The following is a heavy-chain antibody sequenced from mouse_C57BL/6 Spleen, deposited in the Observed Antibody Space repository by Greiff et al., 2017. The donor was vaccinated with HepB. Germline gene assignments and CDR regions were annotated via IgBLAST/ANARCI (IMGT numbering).Heavy chain of an antibody. J-gene: IGHJ2*01. V-gene: IGHV1-22*01. D-gene: IGHD2-5*01. CDR3: ARWGYSNYSYYFDY. CDR1: GYTFTDYN. CDR2: INPNNGGT. Sequence: EVQLQQSGPELVKPGASVKMSCKASGYTFTDYNMHWVKQSHGKSLEWIGYINPNNGGTSYNQKFKGKATLTVNKSSSTAYMELRSLTSEDSAVYYCARWGYSNYSYYFDYWGQGTTLTVSS.